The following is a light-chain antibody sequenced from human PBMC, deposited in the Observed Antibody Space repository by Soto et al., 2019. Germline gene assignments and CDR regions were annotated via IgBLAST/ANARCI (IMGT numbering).Light chain of an antibody. V-gene: IGLV7-43*01. Sequence: QAVLTQEPSLTVSPGGTVTLTCASSTGAVTSGYYPNWFQQKPGQAPRPLIYSSSNKHSWTPARFSGSLLGGKAALTLSGVQPEDEAEYYCLLYHGGARVFGGGTKLTVL. CDR3: LLYHGGARV. CDR1: TGAVTSGYY. J-gene: IGLJ3*02. CDR2: SSS.